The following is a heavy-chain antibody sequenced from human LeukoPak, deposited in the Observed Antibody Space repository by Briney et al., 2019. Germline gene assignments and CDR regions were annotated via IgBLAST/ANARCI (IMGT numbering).Heavy chain of an antibody. CDR3: ARRRRSTSLLFDY. CDR2: INHSGST. D-gene: IGHD2-2*01. J-gene: IGHJ4*02. CDR1: GGSCSGYY. V-gene: IGHV4-34*01. Sequence: SETLSLTGAVYGGSCSGYYWSWIRQPPGKGLEWIGEINHSGSTNYNPSLKSRVTISVDTSKNQFSLKLSSVTAADTAVYYCARRRRSTSLLFDYWGQGTLVTVSS.